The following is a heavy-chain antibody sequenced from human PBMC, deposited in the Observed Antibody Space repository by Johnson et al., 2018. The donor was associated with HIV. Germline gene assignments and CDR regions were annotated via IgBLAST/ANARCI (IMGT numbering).Heavy chain of an antibody. CDR2: INWSGGGT. Sequence: VQLVESGGEVVRPGGSLTISCVASGFKLYEYDVSWVRQVPGKGLEWVSGINWSGGGTSYSDSVKGRFTVSSDNAKNSLFLQMNSLRAEDTALYYCALTRGGAFDIWGQGTMVTVSS. J-gene: IGHJ3*02. CDR3: ALTRGGAFDI. D-gene: IGHD3-16*01. V-gene: IGHV3-20*04. CDR1: GFKLYEYD.